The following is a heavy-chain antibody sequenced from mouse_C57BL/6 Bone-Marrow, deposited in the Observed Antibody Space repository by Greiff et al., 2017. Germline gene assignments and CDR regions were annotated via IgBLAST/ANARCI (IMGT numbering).Heavy chain of an antibody. D-gene: IGHD2-4*01. Sequence: EVKLMESGGDLVKPGGSLKLSCAASEFTFSSYGMSWVRQTPDKRLEWVATISSGGSYTYYPDSVKGRFTISRDNAKNTLYLQMSSLKSEDTAMYYCARHYDYAWFAYWGQGTLVTVSA. CDR1: EFTFSSYG. J-gene: IGHJ3*01. V-gene: IGHV5-6*01. CDR3: ARHYDYAWFAY. CDR2: ISSGGSYT.